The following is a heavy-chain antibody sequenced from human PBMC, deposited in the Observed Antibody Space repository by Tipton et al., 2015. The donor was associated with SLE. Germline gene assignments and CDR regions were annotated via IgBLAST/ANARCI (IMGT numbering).Heavy chain of an antibody. V-gene: IGHV3-33*06. J-gene: IGHJ5*02. Sequence: SLRLSCAASGFTFSSYGMHWVRQAPGKGLEWVAVIWYGGSNKYHADSVKGRFTISRDNSKNTLYLQMNSLRAEDTAVYYCAKEGITIFGVVNYPEFDPWGQGTLVTVSS. CDR2: IWYGGSNK. D-gene: IGHD3-3*01. CDR1: GFTFSSYG. CDR3: AKEGITIFGVVNYPEFDP.